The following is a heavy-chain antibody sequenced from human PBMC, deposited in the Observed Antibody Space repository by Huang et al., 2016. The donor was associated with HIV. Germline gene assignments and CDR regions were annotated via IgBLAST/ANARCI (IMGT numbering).Heavy chain of an antibody. CDR2: SLPRYGSA. Sequence: QVNLVQSGAEVRKPGSSVKVSCKASGGTFKKYAISWVRQAPGQGLAWMGASLPRYGSAEYAEKFQDRVTLTADGSTNTAYLELDRLTSEDTAVYYCAKVAAGQPFHFYYYMDAWGDGTTVIVSS. J-gene: IGHJ6*03. CDR1: GGTFKKYA. CDR3: AKVAAGQPFHFYYYMDA. V-gene: IGHV1-69*13. D-gene: IGHD3-3*02.